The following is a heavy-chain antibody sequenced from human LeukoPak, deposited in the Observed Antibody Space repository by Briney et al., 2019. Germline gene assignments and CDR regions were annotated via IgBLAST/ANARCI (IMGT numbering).Heavy chain of an antibody. Sequence: PSETLSLTCTVSGGSISSSSYYWGWIRQPPGKGLEWIGSIYYSGSTYYNPSLKSRVTISVDTSKNQFSLKLSSVTAADTAVYYCARDSHSSLDAFDIWGQGTMVTVSS. CDR1: GGSISSSSYY. CDR2: IYYSGST. J-gene: IGHJ3*02. V-gene: IGHV4-39*07. CDR3: ARDSHSSLDAFDI. D-gene: IGHD6-13*01.